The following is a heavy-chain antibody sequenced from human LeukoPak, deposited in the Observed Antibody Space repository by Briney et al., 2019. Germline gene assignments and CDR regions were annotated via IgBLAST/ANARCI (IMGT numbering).Heavy chain of an antibody. Sequence: GGSLRLSCAASGFTFSSYAMNWVRQAPGKGLEWVSAITGSGGRTYYADSVKGRFTISRDNAKNSLYLQMNSLRAEDTAVYYCARWGTTGTTGLGYYYYMDVWGKGTTVTVSS. D-gene: IGHD1-1*01. CDR3: ARWGTTGTTGLGYYYYMDV. CDR2: ITGSGGRT. V-gene: IGHV3-23*01. CDR1: GFTFSSYA. J-gene: IGHJ6*03.